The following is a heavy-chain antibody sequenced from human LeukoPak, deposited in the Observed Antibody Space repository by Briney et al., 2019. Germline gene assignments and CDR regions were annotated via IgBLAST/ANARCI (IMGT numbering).Heavy chain of an antibody. CDR1: GYTFTGYY. Sequence: GASVKVSCKASGYTFTGYYMHWVRQAPGQGLEWMGWINPNSGGTNYAQKFQGRVTMTRDTSISTAYMELSRLRSDDTAVYYCAATVVVPAGSDAFDIWGQGTMVTVSS. J-gene: IGHJ3*02. V-gene: IGHV1-2*02. CDR3: AATVVVPAGSDAFDI. CDR2: INPNSGGT. D-gene: IGHD2-2*01.